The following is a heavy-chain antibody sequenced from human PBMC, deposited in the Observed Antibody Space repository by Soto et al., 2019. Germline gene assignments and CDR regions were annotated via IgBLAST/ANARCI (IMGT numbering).Heavy chain of an antibody. J-gene: IGHJ5*02. CDR2: VYHTGDT. Sequence: SETLSLTCGVSGGTVASSHWWSWVRQSPGRGLEWIGNVYHTGDTNFNPSLQSRVTFSVDKSNNQFSLRLTSVTAADTAVYFCAREIVTAGGNNYFDPWGPGTLVTV. V-gene: IGHV4-4*02. D-gene: IGHD2-21*02. CDR3: AREIVTAGGNNYFDP. CDR1: GGTVASSHW.